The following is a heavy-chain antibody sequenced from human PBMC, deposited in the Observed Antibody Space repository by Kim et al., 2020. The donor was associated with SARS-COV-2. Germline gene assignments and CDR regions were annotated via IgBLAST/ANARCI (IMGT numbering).Heavy chain of an antibody. CDR1: GFTFSSYA. J-gene: IGHJ4*01. D-gene: IGHD3-9*01. V-gene: IGHV3-23*01. CDR3: AKDSDHMTGNGMDY. Sequence: GGSLRLSCAASGFTFSSYAMRWVRQAPGKGLEWVSAISGSGSNTYYADSVKGRFTISRDNSKNTLYLQMNSLRAEDTAVYYCAKDSDHMTGNGMDYWGQGTMVTVSS. CDR2: ISGSGSNT.